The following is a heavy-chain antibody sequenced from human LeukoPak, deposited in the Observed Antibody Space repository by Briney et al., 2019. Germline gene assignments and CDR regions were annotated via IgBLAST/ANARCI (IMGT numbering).Heavy chain of an antibody. V-gene: IGHV3-23*01. J-gene: IGHJ4*02. CDR3: AKDLRLLNYYFDY. Sequence: QPGASLRLSCAASGFTFSSYAMSWVRQAPGKGLEWVSAINGSGGSTYYADSVKGRFTISRDNSKNTLYLQMNSLRAEDTAVYYCAKDLRLLNYYFDYWGQGTLVTVSS. D-gene: IGHD5-18*01. CDR1: GFTFSSYA. CDR2: INGSGGST.